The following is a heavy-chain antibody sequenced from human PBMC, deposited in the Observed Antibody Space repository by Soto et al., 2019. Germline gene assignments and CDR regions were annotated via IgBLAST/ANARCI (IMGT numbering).Heavy chain of an antibody. CDR3: ARDYPPDYYDSSGYYFGGWFDL. CDR1: GYTFTSYA. D-gene: IGHD3-22*01. V-gene: IGHV1-3*01. CDR2: INAGNGNT. J-gene: IGHJ5*02. Sequence: ASVKVSCKASGYTFTSYAMHWVRQAPGQRLEWMGWINAGNGNTKYSQKFQGRVTITRDTSISTAYMELSRLRFDDTAVYYCARDYPPDYYDSSGYYFGGWFDLWGQGTLVTVSS.